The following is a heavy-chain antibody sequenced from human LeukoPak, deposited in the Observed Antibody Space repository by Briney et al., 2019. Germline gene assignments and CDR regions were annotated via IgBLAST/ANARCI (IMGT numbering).Heavy chain of an antibody. CDR1: GGSLSSYY. CDR3: ARSLTNGGDGDFDY. Sequence: SETLSLTCSVSGGSLSSYYWSWIRQPPGKGLEWIGYIFYIGSTNYNPSLKSRVTISVDTSKNQFSLKLSSVTAADTAVYYCARSLTNGGDGDFDYWGQGTLVTVSS. V-gene: IGHV4-59*01. D-gene: IGHD2-21*02. J-gene: IGHJ4*02. CDR2: IFYIGST.